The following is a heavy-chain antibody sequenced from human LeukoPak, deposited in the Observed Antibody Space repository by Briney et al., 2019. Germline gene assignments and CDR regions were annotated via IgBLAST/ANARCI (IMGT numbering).Heavy chain of an antibody. J-gene: IGHJ4*02. Sequence: GGSLRLSCAASGFTFSSYSMNWVRQAPGKGLEWVSSISSSSSYIYYADSVKGRFTISRDNSKNTLYLQMNSLRAEDTAVYYCASFCSSTSCYTWWGQGTLVTVSS. V-gene: IGHV3-21*04. D-gene: IGHD2-2*02. CDR2: ISSSSSYI. CDR1: GFTFSSYS. CDR3: ASFCSSTSCYTW.